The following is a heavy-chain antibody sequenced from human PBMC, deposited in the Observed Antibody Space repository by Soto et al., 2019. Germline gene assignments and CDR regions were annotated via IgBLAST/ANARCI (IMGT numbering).Heavy chain of an antibody. CDR1: GFTFSSYG. CDR3: ARDGPHSGSYYYFDY. D-gene: IGHD1-26*01. Sequence: SLRLSCAASGFTFSSYGMHWVRQAPGKGLEWVAVIWYDGSNKYYADSVKGRFTISRDNSKNTLYLQMNSLRAEDTAVYYCARDGPHSGSYYYFDYWGQGTLVTVSS. CDR2: IWYDGSNK. J-gene: IGHJ4*02. V-gene: IGHV3-33*01.